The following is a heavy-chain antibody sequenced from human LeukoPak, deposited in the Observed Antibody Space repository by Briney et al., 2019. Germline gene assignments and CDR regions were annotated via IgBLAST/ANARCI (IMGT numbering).Heavy chain of an antibody. CDR1: GFTFSSYE. V-gene: IGHV3-48*03. CDR2: ISSSGSTI. Sequence: GGSLRLSCAASGFTFSSYEMNWVRQAPGKGLEWVSYISSSGSTIYYADSVKGRLTISRDNAKNSLYLQMNSLRAEDTAVYYCARAGSSSWYPPYYYYMDVWGKGTTVTISS. D-gene: IGHD6-13*01. J-gene: IGHJ6*03. CDR3: ARAGSSSWYPPYYYYMDV.